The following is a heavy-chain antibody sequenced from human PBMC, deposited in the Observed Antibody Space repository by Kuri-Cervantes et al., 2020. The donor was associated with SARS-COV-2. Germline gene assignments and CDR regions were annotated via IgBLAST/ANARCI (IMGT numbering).Heavy chain of an antibody. Sequence: GGSLRLSCAASGFTFSRHGIHWVRQAPGKGLVWVSRINPDGSYTNNADSVKGRFTLSRDNAKNMLFLQMNSLRAEDTAVYYCVRDGDHWNFDYWGQGTLVTVSS. CDR1: GFTFSRHG. V-gene: IGHV3-74*01. CDR2: INPDGSYT. D-gene: IGHD1-1*01. J-gene: IGHJ4*02. CDR3: VRDGDHWNFDY.